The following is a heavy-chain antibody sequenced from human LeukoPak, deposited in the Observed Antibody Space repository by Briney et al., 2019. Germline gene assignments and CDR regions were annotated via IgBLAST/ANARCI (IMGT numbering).Heavy chain of an antibody. V-gene: IGHV3-7*01. D-gene: IGHD6-19*01. CDR3: AREVYSSGWSSFDY. J-gene: IGHJ4*02. Sequence: GGSLRLSCAASGFTFTNSWMSWVRQAPGKGLEWVATIKQDGSEKYYVDSVKGRFTISRDNAKNTLYLQMNSLRAEDTAVYYCAREVYSSGWSSFDYWGQGTLVTVSS. CDR2: IKQDGSEK. CDR1: GFTFTNSW.